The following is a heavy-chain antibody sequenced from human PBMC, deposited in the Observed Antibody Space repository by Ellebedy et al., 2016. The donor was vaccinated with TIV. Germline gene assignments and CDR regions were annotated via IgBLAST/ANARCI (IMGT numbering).Heavy chain of an antibody. J-gene: IGHJ4*02. D-gene: IGHD3-9*01. CDR3: ARRVAGFDWSQGYFDY. Sequence: GESLKISXAASGFTFSSYGMHWVRQAPGKGLEWVAVISYDGSNKYYADSVKGRFTISRDNSKNTLYLQMNSLRAEDTAVYYCARRVAGFDWSQGYFDYWGQGTLVTVSS. V-gene: IGHV3-30*03. CDR1: GFTFSSYG. CDR2: ISYDGSNK.